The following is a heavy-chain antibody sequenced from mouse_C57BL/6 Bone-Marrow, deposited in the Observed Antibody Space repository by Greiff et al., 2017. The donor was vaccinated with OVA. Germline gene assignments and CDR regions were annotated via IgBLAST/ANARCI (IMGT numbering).Heavy chain of an antibody. J-gene: IGHJ4*01. V-gene: IGHV1-26*01. CDR3: ARLWLRGDYYAMDY. CDR2: INPNNGGS. Sequence: VQLQQSGPELVKPGASVTISCKASGYTFTDYYMNWVKQSHGKSLEWIGDINPNNGGSSYNQKFKGKATLTVDKSSSTAYMDLRSLTSEDSAVYYCARLWLRGDYYAMDYWGQGTSVTVSS. D-gene: IGHD2-2*01. CDR1: GYTFTDYY.